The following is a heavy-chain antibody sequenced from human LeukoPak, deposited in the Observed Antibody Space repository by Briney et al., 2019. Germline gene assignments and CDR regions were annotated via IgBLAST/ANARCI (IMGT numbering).Heavy chain of an antibody. CDR3: ARVPPWVPVGYFEY. J-gene: IGHJ4*02. D-gene: IGHD1-26*01. Sequence: ASVKVSCKASGYSFTSYAIHWVRQAPGQSLEGWPWINGGNGNTKYSQKFQGRVTITRDTSASTAYMELSSLRSEDTAVYYCARVPPWVPVGYFEYWGQGTLVTVSS. CDR2: INGGNGNT. V-gene: IGHV1-3*01. CDR1: GYSFTSYA.